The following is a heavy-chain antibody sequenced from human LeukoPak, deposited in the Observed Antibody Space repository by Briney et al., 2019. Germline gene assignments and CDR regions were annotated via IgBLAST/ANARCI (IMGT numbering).Heavy chain of an antibody. CDR2: ISRSGST. Sequence: KASQTLSLTCTVSGASISSGSYYWSWIRQPAGKGLEWIATISRSGSTYYNPSLKSRVTISVDTSKNQFSLQLNSVTAADTAIYYCARVSPPVATFDSWGQGTLVGVSS. CDR3: ARVSPPVATFDS. V-gene: IGHV4-61*02. CDR1: GASISSGSYY. J-gene: IGHJ4*02. D-gene: IGHD2-21*01.